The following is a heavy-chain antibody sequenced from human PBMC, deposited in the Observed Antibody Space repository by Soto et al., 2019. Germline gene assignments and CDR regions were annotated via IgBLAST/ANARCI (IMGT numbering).Heavy chain of an antibody. J-gene: IGHJ6*02. V-gene: IGHV1-2*04. D-gene: IGHD2-15*01. CDR3: ARGAKGYCSGGSCYLPFKYYYYGMDV. CDR1: GYTFTGYY. CDR2: INPNSGGT. Sequence: GASVKVSCKASGYTFTGYYMHWVRQAPGQGLEWMGWINPNSGGTNYAQKIQGWVTMTRDTSISTAYMELSRLRSDETAVYYCARGAKGYCSGGSCYLPFKYYYYGMDVWGQGTTVTVSS.